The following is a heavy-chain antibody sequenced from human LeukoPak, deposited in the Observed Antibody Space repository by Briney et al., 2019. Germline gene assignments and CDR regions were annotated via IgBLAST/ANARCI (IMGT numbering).Heavy chain of an antibody. CDR3: ARDRGHYYDSSGDAFDI. CDR1: GGSISSHY. J-gene: IGHJ3*02. D-gene: IGHD3-22*01. CDR2: IYYSGST. V-gene: IGHV4-59*11. Sequence: KPSETLSLTCTVSGGSISSHYWSWIRQPPGKGLEWIGYIYYSGSTNYNPSLKSRVTISVDTSKNQFSLKLSSVTAADTAVYYCARDRGHYYDSSGDAFDIWGQGTMVTVSS.